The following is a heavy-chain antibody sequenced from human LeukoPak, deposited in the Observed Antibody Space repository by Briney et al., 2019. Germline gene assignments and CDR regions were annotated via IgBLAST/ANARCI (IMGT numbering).Heavy chain of an antibody. V-gene: IGHV1-46*01. D-gene: IGHD1-7*01. CDR2: IKPSGGGT. CDR1: GYTFTSYY. J-gene: IGHJ4*02. Sequence: ASVKVSCKASGYTFTSYYMHWVRQGPGQGLEWRGIIKPSGGGTSYAQNFQGRGTMTSDMSKSTVYMELSSLRSEDTAVYYCARRGLELGLYYFDYWGQGTLVTVSS. CDR3: ARRGLELGLYYFDY.